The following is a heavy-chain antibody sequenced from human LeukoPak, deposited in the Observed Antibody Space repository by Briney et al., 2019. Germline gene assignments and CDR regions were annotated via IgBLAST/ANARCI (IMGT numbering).Heavy chain of an antibody. Sequence: ASVKVSCKASGYTFTSHDINWVRRATGQGLEWMGWMNPNSGNTGYAQKFQGRVTITRNTSISTAYMELSSLRSEDTAVYYCARAVGYNWNDEGQYYFDYWGQGTLVTVSS. CDR2: MNPNSGNT. CDR3: ARAVGYNWNDEGQYYFDY. CDR1: GYTFTSHD. J-gene: IGHJ4*02. D-gene: IGHD1-1*01. V-gene: IGHV1-8*03.